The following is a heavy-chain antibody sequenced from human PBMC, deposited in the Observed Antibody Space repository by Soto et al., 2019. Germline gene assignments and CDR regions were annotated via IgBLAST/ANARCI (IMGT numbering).Heavy chain of an antibody. V-gene: IGHV3-33*01. J-gene: IGHJ4*02. CDR2: IWYDGSNK. Sequence: PGGSLRLSCAASGFNFSSYGMHWVRQAPGKGLEWVAVIWYDGSNKYYADSVKGRFTISRDNSKNTLYLQMNSLRAEDTAVYYCARDDIAAAGLFDYWGQGTLVTVSS. D-gene: IGHD6-13*01. CDR3: ARDDIAAAGLFDY. CDR1: GFNFSSYG.